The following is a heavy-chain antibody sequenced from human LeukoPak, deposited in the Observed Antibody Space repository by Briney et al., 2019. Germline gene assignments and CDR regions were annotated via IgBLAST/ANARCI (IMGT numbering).Heavy chain of an antibody. D-gene: IGHD6-19*01. J-gene: IGHJ3*02. CDR1: GYSFTSYW. Sequence: GESLKISCKGSGYSFTSYWIGWVRQMPGKGLEWMGIIYPGDSDTRYSPSLQGQVTISADKSISTAYLQWSSLKASDTAMYYCARPRVAGLDAFDIWGQGTMVTVSS. V-gene: IGHV5-51*01. CDR3: ARPRVAGLDAFDI. CDR2: IYPGDSDT.